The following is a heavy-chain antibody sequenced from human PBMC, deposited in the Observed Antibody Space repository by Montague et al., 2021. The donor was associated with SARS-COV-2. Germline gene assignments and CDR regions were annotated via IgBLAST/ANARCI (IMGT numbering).Heavy chain of an antibody. Sequence: SLRLSCAASGFTFSCYAMHWVRQAPGKGLERVAEIINGGSTKYYADSVKGRFTISRDNAKNTLYLQMNSLRAEDTAVYYCAAEYYKSAHVLAYWGQGTLVTVSS. CDR3: AAEYYKSAHVLAY. CDR1: GFTFSCYA. D-gene: IGHD2-8*01. J-gene: IGHJ4*02. V-gene: IGHV3-30*04. CDR2: IINGGSTK.